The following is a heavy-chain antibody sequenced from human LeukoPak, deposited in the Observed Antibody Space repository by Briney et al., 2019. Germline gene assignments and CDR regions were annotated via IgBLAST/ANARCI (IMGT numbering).Heavy chain of an antibody. CDR1: VGSPSVADYY. D-gene: IGHD4-11*01. V-gene: IGHV4-30-4*08. Sequence: PSETLSLTCTVSVGSPSVADYYSSWTRQPPRKGLGWLGFIYFIGRTTYNPSLKSRVTISVDTSKNQFSLKLSSVTASDTAVYYCARDRDYSNNDAFDIWGQGTMVTASS. J-gene: IGHJ3*02. CDR3: ARDRDYSNNDAFDI. CDR2: IYFIGRT.